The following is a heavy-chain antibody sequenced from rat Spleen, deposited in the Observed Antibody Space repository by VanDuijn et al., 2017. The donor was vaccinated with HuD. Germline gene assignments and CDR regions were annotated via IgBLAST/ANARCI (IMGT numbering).Heavy chain of an antibody. CDR1: GFTFSNYY. CDR3: ARRYDFDY. V-gene: IGHV5S10*01. Sequence: EVQLVESGGGLVQPGRSLKLSCAASGFTFSNYYMAWVRQAPTTCLEWVASVSYDGSWTHYRDSVKGRFTISRDNAKTTLYLQMDSLRSEDTATYYCARRYDFDYWGQGVMVTVSS. J-gene: IGHJ2*01. CDR2: VSYDGSWT. D-gene: IGHD2-1*01.